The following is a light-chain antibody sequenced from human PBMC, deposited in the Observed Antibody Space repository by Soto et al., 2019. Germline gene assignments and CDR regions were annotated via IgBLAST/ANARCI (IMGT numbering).Light chain of an antibody. CDR1: QSVSSSY. J-gene: IGKJ1*01. CDR2: GAS. CDR3: QYYGTSPQT. V-gene: IGKV3-20*01. Sequence: EIVLTQSPGTLSLSPGERATLSCRASQSVSSSYLVWHQQKPGQAPRRLIYGASSRATGIPDRFSGSGSGTDFTLTISRLEPEDFAVYYCQYYGTSPQTFGQGTKVDIK.